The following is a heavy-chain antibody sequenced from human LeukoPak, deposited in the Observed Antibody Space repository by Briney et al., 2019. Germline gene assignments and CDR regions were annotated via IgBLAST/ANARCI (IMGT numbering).Heavy chain of an antibody. Sequence: SVKVSCKASGGIFSNYAISWVRQAPRHGLEWVGGIIPIFGTANYAQKFQRRVTITADESTRTAYMELSSLRSEDTAVYYCARLIPAAMNYGMDVWGQGTTVTVSS. CDR1: GGIFSNYA. D-gene: IGHD2-2*01. CDR2: IIPIFGTA. V-gene: IGHV1-69*13. J-gene: IGHJ6*02. CDR3: ARLIPAAMNYGMDV.